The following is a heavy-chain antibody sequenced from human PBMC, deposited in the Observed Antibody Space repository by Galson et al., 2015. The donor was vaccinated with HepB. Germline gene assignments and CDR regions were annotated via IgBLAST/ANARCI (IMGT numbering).Heavy chain of an antibody. Sequence: SLRLSCAASGFTFSSYSMNWVRQAPGKGLEWVSSISSSSSYIYYADSVKGRFTISRDNAKNSLYLQMNSLRAVDTAVYYCAKSRLYSSSWYRGFDYWGQGTLVTVSS. D-gene: IGHD6-13*01. CDR1: GFTFSSYS. CDR3: AKSRLYSSSWYRGFDY. J-gene: IGHJ4*02. V-gene: IGHV3-21*04. CDR2: ISSSSSYI.